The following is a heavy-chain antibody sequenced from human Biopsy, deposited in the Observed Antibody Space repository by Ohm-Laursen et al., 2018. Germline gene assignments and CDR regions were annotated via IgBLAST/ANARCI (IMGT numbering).Heavy chain of an antibody. CDR3: ARDRMTDVFGGPTRTDVFDS. V-gene: IGHV1-2*02. CDR1: GYTFTTYD. CDR2: INPNSGAT. Sequence: SSVKVSCKASGYTFTTYDITWVRQATGQGLEWMGWINPNSGATNSAQKFRDRVTLTRDTSISAVYIDLRRLKSDDAAIYYCARDRMTDVFGGPTRTDVFDSWGQGTPVTVSS. J-gene: IGHJ4*02. D-gene: IGHD3-10*01.